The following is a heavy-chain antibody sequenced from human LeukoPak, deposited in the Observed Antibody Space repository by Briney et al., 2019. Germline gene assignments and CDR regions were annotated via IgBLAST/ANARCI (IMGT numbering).Heavy chain of an antibody. CDR3: ARDDPGYSSSWYLRGGAFDI. Sequence: SETLSLTCTVSGGSIGSYYWSWIRQPPGKGLEWIGYIYYSGSTNYNPSLKSRVTISVDTSKNQFSLKLSSVTAADTAVYYCARDDPGYSSSWYLRGGAFDIWGQGTMVTVSS. V-gene: IGHV4-59*01. CDR1: GGSIGSYY. D-gene: IGHD6-13*01. CDR2: IYYSGST. J-gene: IGHJ3*02.